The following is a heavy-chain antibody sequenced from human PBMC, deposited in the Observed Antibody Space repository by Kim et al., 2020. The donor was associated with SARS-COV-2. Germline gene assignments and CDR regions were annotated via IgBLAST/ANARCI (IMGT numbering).Heavy chain of an antibody. CDR3: VKEHLRDAVDI. Sequence: GGSLRLSCAASGFTFSSYAMSWVRQAPGKGLEWVSDISRSGGRKYYADSVKGRFTISRDNSKNTLYLQMNSLRAEDTAVYYCVKEHLRDAVDIWGQGTMVTVSS. V-gene: IGHV3-23*01. CDR1: GFTFSSYA. CDR2: ISRSGGRK. J-gene: IGHJ3*02. D-gene: IGHD5-12*01.